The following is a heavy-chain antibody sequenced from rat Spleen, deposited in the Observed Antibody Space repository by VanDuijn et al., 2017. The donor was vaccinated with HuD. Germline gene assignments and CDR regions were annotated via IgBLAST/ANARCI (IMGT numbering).Heavy chain of an antibody. V-gene: IGHV5-31*01. Sequence: EVQLVESGGGLVQPGRSLKLSCVASGFTFNKYWMTWIRQAPGKGLEWVASITNTGGGTYSPDSVKGRFTISSENAKSTLYLQMDSLRSEDTATYYCARRHYGYTDYFDYWGQGVMVTVSS. J-gene: IGHJ2*01. CDR3: ARRHYGYTDYFDY. CDR1: GFTFNKYW. CDR2: ITNTGGGT. D-gene: IGHD1-6*01.